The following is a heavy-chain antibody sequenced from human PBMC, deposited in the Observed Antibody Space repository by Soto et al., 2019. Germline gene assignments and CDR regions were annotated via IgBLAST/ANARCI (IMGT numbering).Heavy chain of an antibody. CDR2: IYYTGST. CDR1: GGSMSSYY. CDR3: ARDIPGNDNWFDP. V-gene: IGHV4-59*01. Sequence: SETLSLTCTVSGGSMSSYYWSWIRQPPGKGLELIGYIYYTGSTHYNPSLKSRVTISVDTSKNQFSLKLSSVTAADTAVYYCARDIPGNDNWFDPWGQGTLVTVSS. J-gene: IGHJ5*02. D-gene: IGHD1-1*01.